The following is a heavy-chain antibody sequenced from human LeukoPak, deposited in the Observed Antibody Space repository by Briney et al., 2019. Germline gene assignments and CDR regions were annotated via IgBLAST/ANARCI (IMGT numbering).Heavy chain of an antibody. CDR3: ARGPRYAYDSSALVLDS. D-gene: IGHD3-22*01. CDR2: ISAYNGLT. V-gene: IGHV1-18*01. J-gene: IGHJ4*02. Sequence: ASVKVSCKASGYTFNNYGVTWVRQAPGQGLEWMGRISAYNGLTNYARNLRDRVTMTTDTSTSTAYTELRRLRPSDTAVYYCARGPRYAYDSSALVLDSWGQGTLVTVSS. CDR1: GYTFNNYG.